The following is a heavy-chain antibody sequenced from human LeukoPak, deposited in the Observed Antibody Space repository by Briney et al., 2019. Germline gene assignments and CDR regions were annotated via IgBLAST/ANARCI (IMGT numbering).Heavy chain of an antibody. V-gene: IGHV3-30-3*01. CDR3: ARDHGHSSGYYPSSPQYFQH. J-gene: IGHJ1*01. D-gene: IGHD3-22*01. CDR2: ISYDGSNK. Sequence: GGSLRLSCAASGFTFSSYAMHWVRQAPGKGLEWVAVISYDGSNKYYADSVKGRFTISRDNSKNALYLQMNSLRAEDTAVYYCARDHGHSSGYYPSSPQYFQHWGQGTLVTVSS. CDR1: GFTFSSYA.